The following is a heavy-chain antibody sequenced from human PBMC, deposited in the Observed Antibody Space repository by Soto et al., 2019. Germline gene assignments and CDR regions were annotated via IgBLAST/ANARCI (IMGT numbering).Heavy chain of an antibody. CDR2: ISAYNGNT. CDR1: GYTFTSYG. CDR3: ARLPRILSRLRYFDWYDFDY. J-gene: IGHJ4*02. Sequence: ASVKVSCKASGYTFTSYGISWVRQAPGQGLEWMGWISAYNGNTNYAQKLQGRVTMTTDTSTSTAYMELRSLRSDDTAVYYCARLPRILSRLRYFDWYDFDYWGQGTLVTVSS. D-gene: IGHD3-9*01. V-gene: IGHV1-18*01.